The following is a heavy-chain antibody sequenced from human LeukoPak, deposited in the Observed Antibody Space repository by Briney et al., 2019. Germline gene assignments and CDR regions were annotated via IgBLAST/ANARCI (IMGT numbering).Heavy chain of an antibody. CDR3: ATCYYDSSGYYYPDY. Sequence: PGGSLRLSCAASGFTFSSYSMNWVRQAPGKGLEWVSYISSSSSTIYYADSVKGRFTISRDNAKNSLYLQMNSLRDEDTAVYYCATCYYDSSGYYYPDYWGQGTLVTVSS. J-gene: IGHJ4*02. V-gene: IGHV3-48*02. CDR2: ISSSSSTI. CDR1: GFTFSSYS. D-gene: IGHD3-22*01.